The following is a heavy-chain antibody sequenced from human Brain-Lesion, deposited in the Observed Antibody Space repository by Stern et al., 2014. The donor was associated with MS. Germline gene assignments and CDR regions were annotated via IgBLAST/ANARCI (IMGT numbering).Heavy chain of an antibody. J-gene: IGHJ4*02. CDR1: GYRFTSNW. D-gene: IGHD6-6*01. CDR2: IWPGDSDT. CDR3: ARRGDSSSSGFDY. V-gene: IGHV5-51*01. Sequence: VQLLQPGAEVKKPGESLKISCKGSGYRFTSNWIGWVSQMRGKGLEWMGIIWPGDSDTRYSPSFQGQVTISADKSISTAYLQWSSLQASDTAMYYCARRGDSSSSGFDYWGQGTLVIVSS.